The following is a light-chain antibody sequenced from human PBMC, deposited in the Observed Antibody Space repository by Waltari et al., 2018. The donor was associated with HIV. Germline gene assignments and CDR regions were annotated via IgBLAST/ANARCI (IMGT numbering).Light chain of an antibody. Sequence: QSALTQPRSVSGSPGQSVTISCTGTSGDLGNYNFFSWYQHHPGTAPKLIIDDVTKRPSVVPDRFSGSKSANTASLTIAGLRADDEADYYCCAYAGGWVFGGGTKVTVL. CDR1: SGDLGNYNF. CDR2: DVT. J-gene: IGLJ3*02. CDR3: CAYAGGWV. V-gene: IGLV2-11*01.